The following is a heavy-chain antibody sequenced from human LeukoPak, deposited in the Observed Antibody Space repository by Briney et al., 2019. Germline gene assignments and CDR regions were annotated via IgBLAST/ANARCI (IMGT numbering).Heavy chain of an antibody. V-gene: IGHV4-34*01. J-gene: IGHJ4*02. CDR3: ARGPPRRLADY. CDR2: INHSGST. D-gene: IGHD6-19*01. Sequence: SETLSLTCAVYGGSFSGYYWSWIRQPPGKGLEWIGEINHSGSTNYNPSLKSRVTTSVDTSKNQFSLKLSSVTAADTAVYYCARGPPRRLADYWGQGTLVTVSS. CDR1: GGSFSGYY.